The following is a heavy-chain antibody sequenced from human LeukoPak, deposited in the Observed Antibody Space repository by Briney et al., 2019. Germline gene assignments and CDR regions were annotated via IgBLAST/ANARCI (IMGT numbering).Heavy chain of an antibody. CDR1: GYTFTSYD. CDR3: ARANKYSYGTLFSHASFDY. D-gene: IGHD5-18*01. V-gene: IGHV1-8*03. J-gene: IGHJ4*02. CDR2: MNPNSGNT. Sequence: ASVKVSCKASGYTFTSYDINWVRRATGQGLGWMGWMNPNSGNTGYAQKFQGRVTITRNTSISTAYMELSSLRSEDTAVYYCARANKYSYGTLFSHASFDYWGQGTLVTVSS.